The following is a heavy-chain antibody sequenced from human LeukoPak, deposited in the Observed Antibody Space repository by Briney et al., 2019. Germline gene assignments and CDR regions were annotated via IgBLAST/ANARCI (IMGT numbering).Heavy chain of an antibody. Sequence: SETLSLTCAVYGGSFSGYYWSWLRQPPGKGLEWIGEINHSGSTNYNPSLKSRVTISVDTSKNQFSLKLSSVTAADPAVYYCARGRAYYDSSGYDYWGQGTLVTVSS. CDR2: INHSGST. J-gene: IGHJ4*02. CDR3: ARGRAYYDSSGYDY. V-gene: IGHV4-34*01. CDR1: GGSFSGYY. D-gene: IGHD3-22*01.